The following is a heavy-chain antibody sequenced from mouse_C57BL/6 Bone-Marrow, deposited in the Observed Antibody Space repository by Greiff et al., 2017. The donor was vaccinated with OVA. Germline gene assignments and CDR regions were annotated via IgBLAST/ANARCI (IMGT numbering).Heavy chain of an antibody. CDR1: GYTFTDSY. J-gene: IGHJ4*01. CDR3: ARRRSPSPNLYAIDY. CDR2: INPNNGGT. V-gene: IGHV1-26*01. Sequence: VQLQQSGPELVKPGASVKISCKASGYTFTDSYMNWVKQSHGKSLEWIGDINPNNGGTSYNQKFKGKATLTVDKSSSTAYMELRSLTSEDSAVYYCARRRSPSPNLYAIDYWGQGTSVTVSS.